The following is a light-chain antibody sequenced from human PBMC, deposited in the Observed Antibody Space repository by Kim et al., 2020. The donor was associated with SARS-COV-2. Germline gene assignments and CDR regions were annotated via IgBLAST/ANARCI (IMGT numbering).Light chain of an antibody. CDR3: SSYTSSISYV. CDR2: DVN. J-gene: IGLJ1*01. CDR1: SRDVGGYNY. Sequence: GQSITISCTGTSRDVGGYNYVSWYQQYPGKAPKLIIFDVNGRPSGVSSRFSGTKSGNTASLTISGLQAEDEADYHCSSYTSSISYVFGTGTKVTVL. V-gene: IGLV2-14*04.